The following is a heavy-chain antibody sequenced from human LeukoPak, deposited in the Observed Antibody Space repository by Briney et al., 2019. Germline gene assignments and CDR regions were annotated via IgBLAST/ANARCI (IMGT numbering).Heavy chain of an antibody. CDR3: ARGSGTTNFDS. Sequence: PSETLSLTCTVSGGSISSSTYYWSWIRQPAGKGLEWIGRIYPSGNTNYNPSLKSRVTMSVDTSKNQVSLNLNSVTAADTAVYFCARGSGTTNFDSWGQGTLVTVSS. J-gene: IGHJ4*02. V-gene: IGHV4-61*02. D-gene: IGHD1-7*01. CDR2: IYPSGNT. CDR1: GGSISSSTYY.